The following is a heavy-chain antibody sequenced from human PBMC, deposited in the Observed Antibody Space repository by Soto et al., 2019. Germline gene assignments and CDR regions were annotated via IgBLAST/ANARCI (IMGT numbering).Heavy chain of an antibody. Sequence: QVQLVQSGAEMKKPGSSVKVSCKASGGTFSSSALSWVRQAPGQGLEWMGAIIPILGTAYYAQKFQGRVTITADESTSTVYMGVSSLRSEDTAIYYCARVVSYYDSSDYSTFEYWGQGTLVTVSS. CDR1: GGTFSSSA. CDR3: ARVVSYYDSSDYSTFEY. D-gene: IGHD3-22*01. CDR2: IIPILGTA. V-gene: IGHV1-69*01. J-gene: IGHJ4*02.